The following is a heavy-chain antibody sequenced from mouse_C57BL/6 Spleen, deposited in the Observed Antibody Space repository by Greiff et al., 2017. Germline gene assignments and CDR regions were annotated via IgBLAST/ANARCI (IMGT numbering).Heavy chain of an antibody. D-gene: IGHD1-1*01. J-gene: IGHJ1*03. CDR2: ILPGSGST. CDR3: ARAPITTVVATDWYFDV. CDR1: GYTFTGYW. V-gene: IGHV1-9*01. Sequence: QVQLQQSGAELMKPGASVKLSCKATGYTFTGYWIEWVKQRPGHGLEWIGEILPGSGSTNYNEKFKGKATFTADTSSNTAYMQLSSLKTEDSAIYYCARAPITTVVATDWYFDVWGTGTTVTVSS.